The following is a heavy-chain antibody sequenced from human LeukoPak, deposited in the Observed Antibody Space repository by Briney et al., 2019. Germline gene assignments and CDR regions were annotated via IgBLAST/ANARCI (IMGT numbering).Heavy chain of an antibody. D-gene: IGHD6-19*01. J-gene: IGHJ4*02. Sequence: GGSLRLSCAASGFTFSSYEMNWVRQAPGKGLEWVSYISSSGSTIYYADSVKGRFTISRDNAKNSLYLQMNSLRAEDTAVYYCARELWGIAVAGIYWGQGTLVTVSS. CDR2: ISSSGSTI. CDR3: ARELWGIAVAGIY. V-gene: IGHV3-48*03. CDR1: GFTFSSYE.